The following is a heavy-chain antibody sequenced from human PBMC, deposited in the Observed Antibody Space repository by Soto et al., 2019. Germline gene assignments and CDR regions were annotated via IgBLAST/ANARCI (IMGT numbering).Heavy chain of an antibody. D-gene: IGHD3-10*01. CDR3: ARCYGSGSSSHYNWFDP. CDR2: IYHSGST. Sequence: SETLSLTCAVSGGSISSGGYSWSWIRQPPGKGLEWIGYIYHSGSTYYNPSLKSRVTISVDRSKNQFSLKLSSVTAADTAVYYCARCYGSGSSSHYNWFDPWGQGTLVTVSS. J-gene: IGHJ5*02. CDR1: GGSISSGGYS. V-gene: IGHV4-30-2*01.